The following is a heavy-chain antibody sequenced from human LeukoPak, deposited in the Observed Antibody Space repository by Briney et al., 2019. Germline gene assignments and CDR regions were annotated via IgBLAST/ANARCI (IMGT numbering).Heavy chain of an antibody. D-gene: IGHD2-2*01. CDR2: IYTSGST. V-gene: IGHV4-4*09. J-gene: IGHJ3*02. Sequence: KTSETLSLTCTVSGSISGYYWSWIRQPPGKGLEWIGYIYTSGSTNYNPSLESRVTISVDTSKNQFSLDLSSVTAADTAVYYCARQKCTSASCLTKNAFDIWGQGTMVNVSS. CDR3: ARQKCTSASCLTKNAFDI. CDR1: GSISGYY.